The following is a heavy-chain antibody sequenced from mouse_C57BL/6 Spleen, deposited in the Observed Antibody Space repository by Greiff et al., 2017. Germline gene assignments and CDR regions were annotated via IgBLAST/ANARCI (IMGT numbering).Heavy chain of an antibody. CDR2: IYPGDGDT. CDR1: GYAFSSSW. J-gene: IGHJ2*01. Sequence: VQLQQSGPELVKPGASVKISCKASGYAFSSSWMNWVKQRPGKGLEWIGRIYPGDGDTNYNGKFKGKATLTADKSSSTAYMQLSSLTSEDSAVYFCARSLTSSYDFDYWGQGTTLTVSS. V-gene: IGHV1-82*01. D-gene: IGHD1-1*01. CDR3: ARSLTSSYDFDY.